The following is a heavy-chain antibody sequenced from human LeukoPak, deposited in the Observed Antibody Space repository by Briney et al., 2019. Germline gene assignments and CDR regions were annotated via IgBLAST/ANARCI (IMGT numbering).Heavy chain of an antibody. CDR2: IYTSGST. V-gene: IGHV4-61*02. CDR3: ARAFVGATSARYFDY. Sequence: SQTLSLTYTVSGGSISSGSYYWSWIRQPAGKGLEWIGRIYTSGSTNYNPSLKSRVTISVDTSKNQFSLKLSSVTAADTAVYYCARAFVGATSARYFDYWGQGTLVTVSS. CDR1: GGSISSGSYY. D-gene: IGHD1-26*01. J-gene: IGHJ4*02.